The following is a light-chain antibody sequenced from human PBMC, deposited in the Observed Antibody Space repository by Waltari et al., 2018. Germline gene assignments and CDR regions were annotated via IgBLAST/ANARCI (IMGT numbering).Light chain of an antibody. CDR2: DVY. CDR3: SSYTSSGVV. J-gene: IGLJ2*01. Sequence: QSALTQPASVSGSPGQAIIISCTGTGSDVGGYDYVSWYQQYPGKAPRLIIYDVYNRPSVGSNRFSGSKSDNTASLTISGLQAEDESVYYCSSYTSSGVVFGGGTKLTVL. V-gene: IGLV2-14*01. CDR1: GSDVGGYDY.